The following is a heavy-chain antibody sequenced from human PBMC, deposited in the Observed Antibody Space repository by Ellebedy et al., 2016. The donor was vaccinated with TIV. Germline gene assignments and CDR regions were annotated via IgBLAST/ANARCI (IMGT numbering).Heavy chain of an antibody. D-gene: IGHD2-15*01. J-gene: IGHJ4*02. CDR1: GYTFTGYY. Sequence: AASVKVSCKASGYTFTGYYMHWVRQAPGQGLEWMGWINPNSGGTNYAQKFQGWVTMTRDTSISTAYMELSRLRSDDTAVYYCARAGLGYCSGGSCHQGDIDYWGQGTLVTVSS. V-gene: IGHV1-2*04. CDR3: ARAGLGYCSGGSCHQGDIDY. CDR2: INPNSGGT.